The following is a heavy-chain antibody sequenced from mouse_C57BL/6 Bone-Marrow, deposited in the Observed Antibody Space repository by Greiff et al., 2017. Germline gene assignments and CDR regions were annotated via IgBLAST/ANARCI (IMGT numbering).Heavy chain of an antibody. D-gene: IGHD5-5*01. CDR3: ARHEETTWDY. V-gene: IGHV1-62-2*01. CDR1: GYTFTEYT. Sequence: QVHVKQSGAELVKPGASVKLSCKASGYTFTEYTIHWVKPRSGQGLEWIGWFYPGSGSIKNNEKFKDKATLTADKSSISVYMELIRLTSEHSAVYFCARHEETTWDYWGQGTTLTVSS. J-gene: IGHJ2*01. CDR2: FYPGSGSI.